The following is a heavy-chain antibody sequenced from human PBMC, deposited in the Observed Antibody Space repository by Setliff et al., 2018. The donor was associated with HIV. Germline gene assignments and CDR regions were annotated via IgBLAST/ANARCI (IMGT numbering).Heavy chain of an antibody. J-gene: IGHJ6*03. Sequence: ASVKVSCKASGYSFSKYGISWVRQAPGQGLEWMGWISGFNGNTKYTQDFQGRVTMTTDTSTSTVYMELRSLRSDDTAVYYCARDQGFWSGFTYNYYMDVWGKGTTVTVSS. V-gene: IGHV1-18*01. D-gene: IGHD3-3*01. CDR2: ISGFNGNT. CDR1: GYSFSKYG. CDR3: ARDQGFWSGFTYNYYMDV.